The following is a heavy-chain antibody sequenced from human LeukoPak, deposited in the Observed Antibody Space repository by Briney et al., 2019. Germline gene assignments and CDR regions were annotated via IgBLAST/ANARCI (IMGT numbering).Heavy chain of an antibody. Sequence: GGSLRLSCAASGFTFGIYAMSWVRQAPGKGLEWVSAISGSGGGTYAADSVTGRFTISRDNSRNTLFLQMNDLRVEDTAVYYCVKGGPMVWGLKGLDYWGQGTLVTVSS. CDR2: ISGSGGGT. V-gene: IGHV3-23*01. CDR1: GFTFGIYA. J-gene: IGHJ4*02. D-gene: IGHD3-10*01. CDR3: VKGGPMVWGLKGLDY.